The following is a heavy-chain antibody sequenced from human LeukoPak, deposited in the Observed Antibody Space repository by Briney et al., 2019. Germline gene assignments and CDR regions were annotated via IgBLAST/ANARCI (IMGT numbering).Heavy chain of an antibody. V-gene: IGHV4-4*07. CDR2: IHISGST. CDR3: ARDEDGGYNYGPSYYYYIDV. CDR1: GGSFSGYY. D-gene: IGHD5-18*01. J-gene: IGHJ6*03. Sequence: PSETLSLTCAVYGGSFSGYYWSWIRQPAGKGVEWIGRIHISGSTNYNPSLKSRVTMSVNTSKNQFSLKLSSVTAADSAVYYCARDEDGGYNYGPSYYYYIDVWGKGTTVTVSS.